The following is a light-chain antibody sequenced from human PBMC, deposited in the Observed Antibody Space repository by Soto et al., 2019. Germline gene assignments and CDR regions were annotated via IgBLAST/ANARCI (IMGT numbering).Light chain of an antibody. CDR3: AAWDDSLNGFYV. CDR2: SNN. V-gene: IGLV1-44*01. CDR1: SSNIGSNT. Sequence: QSVLTQPPSASGTPGQRVTISCSGSSSNIGSNTVSWYQQLPGTAPKLLIYSNNQRPSGVPDRFSGSKSGTSASLAISVLQSEYEADYYCAAWDDSLNGFYVFGTGTKVTVL. J-gene: IGLJ1*01.